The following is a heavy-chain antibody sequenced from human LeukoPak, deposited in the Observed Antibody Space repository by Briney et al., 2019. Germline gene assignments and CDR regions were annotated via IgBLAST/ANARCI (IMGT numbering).Heavy chain of an antibody. J-gene: IGHJ6*03. V-gene: IGHV3-66*02. D-gene: IGHD2-2*02. CDR3: ARGVVVPAAILPDYYYMDV. Sequence: GGSLRLSCAASGFTVSSNYMSWVRQAPGKGLEWVSVIYSGGSTYYADSVKGRFTISRDNSKNTLYLQMNSQRAEDTAVYYCARGVVVPAAILPDYYYMDVWGKGTTVSVSS. CDR1: GFTVSSNY. CDR2: IYSGGST.